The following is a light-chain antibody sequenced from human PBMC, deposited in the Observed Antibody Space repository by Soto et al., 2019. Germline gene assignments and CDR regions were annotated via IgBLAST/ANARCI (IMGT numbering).Light chain of an antibody. CDR3: QQYNNWPALT. Sequence: EIVLTQSPATLSLSPGERATLSCRASQSVSTNLAWYQQKPGQAPRLLIYGASTRATGIPARFSGSGSGTDFTLTISSLQSEDFAVYSCQQYNNWPALTFGGGTKVDIK. CDR1: QSVSTN. CDR2: GAS. V-gene: IGKV3-15*01. J-gene: IGKJ4*01.